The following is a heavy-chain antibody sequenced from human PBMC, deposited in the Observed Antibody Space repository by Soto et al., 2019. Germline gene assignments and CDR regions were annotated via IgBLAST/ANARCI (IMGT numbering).Heavy chain of an antibody. V-gene: IGHV3-23*01. D-gene: IGHD3-22*01. CDR3: AKNPGYYYDSTGYHFDY. Sequence: PGGSLRLSCAASEFTFSNYAMSWVRQAPGKGLEWVSAISHGGGTTYYADSVKGRFTISRDNSKNTLYLQMNSLRAEDTAVYYCAKNPGYYYDSTGYHFDYWGQGTLVTVSS. CDR2: ISHGGGTT. J-gene: IGHJ4*02. CDR1: EFTFSNYA.